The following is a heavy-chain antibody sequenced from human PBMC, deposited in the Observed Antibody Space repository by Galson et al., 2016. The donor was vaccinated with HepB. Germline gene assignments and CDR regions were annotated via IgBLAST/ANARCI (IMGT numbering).Heavy chain of an antibody. D-gene: IGHD1-14*01. CDR3: ARAPPLPTTVGGYDS. J-gene: IGHJ4*02. Sequence: SLRLSCAASGFTLSSYWMHWVRQDPGKGLVWLSRISTDGSSTSYADSVKGRFTISRDNAKNTLYLQMSSLRAEDTAVYYCARAPPLPTTVGGYDSWGQGTVVTVSS. CDR2: ISTDGSST. CDR1: GFTLSSYW. V-gene: IGHV3-74*01.